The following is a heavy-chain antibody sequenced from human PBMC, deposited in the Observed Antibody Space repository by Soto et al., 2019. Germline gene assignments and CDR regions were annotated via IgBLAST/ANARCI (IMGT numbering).Heavy chain of an antibody. V-gene: IGHV1-3*01. CDR1: GYSFTSYA. Sequence: ASVKVSCKASGYSFTSYAMHWVRQAPGQRLEWMGWINAGNGNTKYSQKFQGRVTITRDTSASTAYMELSSLRSEDTAVYYCARGLNGYSHYFDYWGQGTLVTVSS. D-gene: IGHD5-18*01. J-gene: IGHJ4*02. CDR2: INAGNGNT. CDR3: ARGLNGYSHYFDY.